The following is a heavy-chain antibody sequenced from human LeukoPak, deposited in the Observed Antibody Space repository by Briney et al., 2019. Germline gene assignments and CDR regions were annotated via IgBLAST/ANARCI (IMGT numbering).Heavy chain of an antibody. CDR3: ARHSVLHDYGDYYFDY. CDR2: IYYSGST. Sequence: PSETLSLTCTVSGDSISRSSFYWSWIRQPPGKGLEWIGYIYYSGSTNYNPSLKSRVTISVDTSKNQFSLKLSSVTAADTAVYYCARHSVLHDYGDYYFDYWGQGTLVTVSS. CDR1: GDSISRSSFY. D-gene: IGHD4-17*01. J-gene: IGHJ4*02. V-gene: IGHV4-61*05.